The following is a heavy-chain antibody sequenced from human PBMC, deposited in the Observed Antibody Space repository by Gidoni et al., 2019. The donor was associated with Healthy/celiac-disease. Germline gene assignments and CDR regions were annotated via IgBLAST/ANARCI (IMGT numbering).Heavy chain of an antibody. CDR1: GFTFSSYA. Sequence: EVQLLESGGGLVQPGGSLRPSCAASGFTFSSYAMSWVRQAPGKGLEWVSAISGSGGSTYYADSVKGRFTISRDNSKNTLYLQMNSLRAEDTAVYYCAKDQGLTVARNPFDYWGQGTLVTVSS. V-gene: IGHV3-23*01. J-gene: IGHJ4*02. CDR3: AKDQGLTVARNPFDY. D-gene: IGHD6-19*01. CDR2: ISGSGGST.